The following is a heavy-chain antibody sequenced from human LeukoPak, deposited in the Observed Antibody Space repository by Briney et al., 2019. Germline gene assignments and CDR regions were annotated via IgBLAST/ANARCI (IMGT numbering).Heavy chain of an antibody. CDR3: ARSRPIVGATIRWSDP. J-gene: IGHJ5*02. CDR2: IIPIFGTA. CDR1: GGTFSSYA. V-gene: IGHV1-69*13. Sequence: SVKVSCKASGGTFSSYAISWVRQAPGQGLEWMGGIIPIFGTANYAQKFQGRVTITADESTSTAYMELSSLRSEDTAVYYCARSRPIVGATIRWSDPWGQGTLVTVSS. D-gene: IGHD1-26*01.